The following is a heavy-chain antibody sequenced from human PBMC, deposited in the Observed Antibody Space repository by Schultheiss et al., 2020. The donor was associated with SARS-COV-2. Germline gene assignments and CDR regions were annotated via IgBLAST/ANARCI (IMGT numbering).Heavy chain of an antibody. Sequence: GGSLRLSCAASGFTFSSYSMNWVRQAPGKGLEWVSSISSSSSYIYYADSVKGRFTISRDNAKNSLYLQMNSLRAEDTTVYYCAREAAAGHFDYWGQGTLVTVSS. CDR2: ISSSSSYI. D-gene: IGHD6-25*01. J-gene: IGHJ4*02. V-gene: IGHV3-21*04. CDR1: GFTFSSYS. CDR3: AREAAAGHFDY.